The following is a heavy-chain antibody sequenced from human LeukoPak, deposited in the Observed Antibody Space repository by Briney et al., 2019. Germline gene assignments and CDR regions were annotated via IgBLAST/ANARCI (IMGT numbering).Heavy chain of an antibody. V-gene: IGHV4-59*01. D-gene: IGHD6-19*01. Sequence: SETLSLTCTVSGGSINSYYWSWIRQPPGKGLEWVGYIYYSGSTNYRPSLKRRVTISVDTSKNQFSLKVSSVTAADTAVYYCASSRSSSGWSLIDYWGQGALVTVSS. CDR2: IYYSGST. J-gene: IGHJ4*02. CDR1: GGSINSYY. CDR3: ASSRSSSGWSLIDY.